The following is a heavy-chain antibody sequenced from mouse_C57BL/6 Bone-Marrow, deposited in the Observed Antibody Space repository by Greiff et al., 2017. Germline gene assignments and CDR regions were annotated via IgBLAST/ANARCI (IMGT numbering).Heavy chain of an antibody. CDR1: GYTFTSYW. V-gene: IGHV1-61*01. D-gene: IGHD2-4*01. Sequence: QVQLQQPGAELVRPGSSVKLSCKASGYTFTSYWMDLVKQRPGQGLEWIGNIYPSDSETHYNQKFKDKATLTGDKSSSTAYMQLSSRTSEDSAVYYCASRHYDYDGDYWGQGTTLTVSS. J-gene: IGHJ2*01. CDR3: ASRHYDYDGDY. CDR2: IYPSDSET.